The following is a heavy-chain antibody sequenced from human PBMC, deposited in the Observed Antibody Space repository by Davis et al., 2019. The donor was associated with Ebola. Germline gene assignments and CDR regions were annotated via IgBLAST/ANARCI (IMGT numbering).Heavy chain of an antibody. CDR1: GFTLSSYW. CDR2: IKSDGSQK. CDR3: AKSVYGSGST. V-gene: IGHV3-7*01. Sequence: PGGSLRLSCVASGFTLSSYWMSWVRQAPGKGLEWVANIKSDGSQKYYVGSVKGRFTISRDNAKNSLYLQMNNLRAEDTAIYYCAKSVYGSGSTWGQGTLVTVSS. D-gene: IGHD3-10*01. J-gene: IGHJ4*02.